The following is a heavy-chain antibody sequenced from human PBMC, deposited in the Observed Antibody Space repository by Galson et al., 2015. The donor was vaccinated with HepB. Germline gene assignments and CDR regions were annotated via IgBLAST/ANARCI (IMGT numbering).Heavy chain of an antibody. V-gene: IGHV3-30-3*01. CDR2: ISYDGSNK. J-gene: IGHJ4*02. CDR1: GFTFSSYA. Sequence: SLRLSCAASGFTFSSYAMHWVRQAPGKGLEWVAVISYDGSNKYYADSVKGRFTISRDNSKNTLYLQMNSLRAEDTAVYYCARDSGAVHGSIDSSGYYSPFDYWGQGTLVTVSS. CDR3: ARDSGAVHGSIDSSGYYSPFDY. D-gene: IGHD3-22*01.